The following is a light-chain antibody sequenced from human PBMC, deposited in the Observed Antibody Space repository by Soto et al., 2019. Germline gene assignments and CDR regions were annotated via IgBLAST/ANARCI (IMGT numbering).Light chain of an antibody. Sequence: EIVMTQSPDTLSVSPGERATLSCRASQSVSSNLAWYQQKPGQAPRLLIYGASTRATGIPARFSGSGSGTDFTLTISSLESGDSATYYCQQRSDWPPITFGQGTRLEI. CDR2: GAS. CDR1: QSVSSN. V-gene: IGKV3-15*01. CDR3: QQRSDWPPIT. J-gene: IGKJ5*01.